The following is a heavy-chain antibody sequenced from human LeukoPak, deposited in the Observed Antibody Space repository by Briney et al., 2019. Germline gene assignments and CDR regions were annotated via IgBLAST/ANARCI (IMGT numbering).Heavy chain of an antibody. Sequence: PSETLSLTCAVYGGSFSGYYWSWIRQPPGKGLEWIGEINHSGSTNYNPSLKSRVTISVDTSKNQFSLKLSSVTAADTAVYYCASAEDDSSGYYYHYYYYGMDVWGQGTTVTVSS. J-gene: IGHJ6*02. CDR2: INHSGST. CDR3: ASAEDDSSGYYYHYYYYGMDV. CDR1: GGSFSGYY. V-gene: IGHV4-34*01. D-gene: IGHD3-22*01.